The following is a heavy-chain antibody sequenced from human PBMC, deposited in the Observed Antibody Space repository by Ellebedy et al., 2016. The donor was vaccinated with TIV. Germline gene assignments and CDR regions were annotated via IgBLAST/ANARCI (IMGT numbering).Heavy chain of an antibody. CDR3: AKAGLAVTTDY. CDR1: GYTFSDYY. D-gene: IGHD4-17*01. V-gene: IGHV1-2*02. J-gene: IGHJ4*02. CDR2: INPNSGDT. Sequence: AASVTVSCKASGYTFSDYYMHWVRQAPGQGLEWMGWINPNSGDTNFAQKFQGRVTVTRDTSINTAYMELSRLRSDDTAVYYCAKAGLAVTTDYWGQGTLVTVSS.